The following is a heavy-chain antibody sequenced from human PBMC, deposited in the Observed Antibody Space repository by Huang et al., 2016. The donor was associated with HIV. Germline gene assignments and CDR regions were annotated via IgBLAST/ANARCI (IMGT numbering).Heavy chain of an antibody. CDR3: VRQTFYYDSGGYPPDY. Sequence: HLQESGPGLVKPSETLSLTCSVSGGPIKSTNFYWGWIRQPPGKGLEWIGSIYNGVDTSYNPSLKSRVTISVDTSKKQFSLKLTFVTAADTAIYYCVRQTFYYDSGGYPPDYWGQGTLVIVSS. CDR2: IYNGVDT. V-gene: IGHV4-39*01. CDR1: GGPIKSTNFY. D-gene: IGHD3-22*01. J-gene: IGHJ4*02.